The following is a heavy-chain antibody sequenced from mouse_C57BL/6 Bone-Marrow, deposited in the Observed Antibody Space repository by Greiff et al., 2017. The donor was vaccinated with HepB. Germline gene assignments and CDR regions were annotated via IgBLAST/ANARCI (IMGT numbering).Heavy chain of an antibody. CDR2: IYPGDGDT. V-gene: IGHV1-80*01. Sequence: QVQLQQSGAELVKPGASVKISCKASGYSFSSYWMNWVKQRPGKGLEWIGQIYPGDGDTNYNGKFKGKATLTADKSSSTAYMQLSSLTSEDSMVYFCARPIRSNYSYYYAMDYWGQGTSVTVSS. CDR3: ARPIRSNYSYYYAMDY. D-gene: IGHD2-5*01. CDR1: GYSFSSYW. J-gene: IGHJ4*01.